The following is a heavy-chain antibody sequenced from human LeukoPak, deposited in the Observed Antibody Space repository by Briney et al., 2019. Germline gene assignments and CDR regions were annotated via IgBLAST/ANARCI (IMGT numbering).Heavy chain of an antibody. V-gene: IGHV6-1*01. CDR2: TYYRSKWYD. J-gene: IGHJ4*02. D-gene: IGHD3-22*01. CDR3: ATASEGGYDH. CDR1: VHIDPSNCAP. Sequence: SQTLSLTRPISVHIDPSNCAPWNWIPQSPSRALEWRGRTYYRSKWYDDYAVSVKSRITNNPDTSKNQFSLQLNSVTPEDTAVYYCATASEGGYDHWGQGTLVTVSS.